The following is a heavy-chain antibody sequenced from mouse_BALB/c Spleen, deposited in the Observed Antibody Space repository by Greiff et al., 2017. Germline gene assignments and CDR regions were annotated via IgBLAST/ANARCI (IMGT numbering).Heavy chain of an antibody. J-gene: IGHJ1*01. D-gene: IGHD4-1*01. V-gene: IGHV2-9*02. CDR2: IWAGGST. CDR1: GFSLTSYG. CDR3: AREDWDRGWYFDV. Sequence: VQGVESGPGLVAPSQSLSITCTVSGFSLTSYGVHWVRQPPGKGLEWLGVIWAGGSTNYNSALMSRLSISKDNSKSQVFLKMNSLQTDDTAMYYCAREDWDRGWYFDVWGAGTTVTVSS.